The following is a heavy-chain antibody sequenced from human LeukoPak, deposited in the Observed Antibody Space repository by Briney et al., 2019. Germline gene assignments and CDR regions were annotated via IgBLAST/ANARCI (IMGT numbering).Heavy chain of an antibody. CDR2: ISYGGSNR. CDR3: ARDQYSYAHAAH. CDR1: GFTFSSYD. Sequence: GGSLRLSCAASGFTFSSYDMHWVRQAPGKGLEWVALISYGGSNRYYADSVKGRFTISRDNSKNTLHLQMNSLRAEDTAVYYCARDQYSYAHAAHWGQGTLVTVSS. J-gene: IGHJ4*02. V-gene: IGHV3-30*03. D-gene: IGHD5-18*01.